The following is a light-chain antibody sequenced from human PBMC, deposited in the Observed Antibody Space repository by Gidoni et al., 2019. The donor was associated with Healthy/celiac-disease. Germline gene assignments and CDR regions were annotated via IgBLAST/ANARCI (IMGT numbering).Light chain of an antibody. CDR2: DAS. Sequence: DIQMTQSPSSLSASVGDRVTITCQASQDISNYLNWYQQKPVKATKLLIYDASNLETGVPSRFSGSGSGTDFTFTISSLQPEDIATYYCQQYDNLPITFXXXTRLEIK. CDR1: QDISNY. J-gene: IGKJ5*01. CDR3: QQYDNLPIT. V-gene: IGKV1-33*01.